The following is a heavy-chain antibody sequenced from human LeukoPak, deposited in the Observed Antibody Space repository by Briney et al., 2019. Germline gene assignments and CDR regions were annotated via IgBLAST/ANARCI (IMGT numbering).Heavy chain of an antibody. Sequence: GGSLRLSCAASGFTFSSYAVSWVRQAPGKGLEWVSTISGSGGSTYYADSVKGRFTISRDNSKNTLYLQMNSLRAEDTAVYYCAKAAIFGVVINYMDVWGKGTTVTVSS. CDR2: ISGSGGST. J-gene: IGHJ6*03. CDR3: AKAAIFGVVINYMDV. V-gene: IGHV3-23*01. D-gene: IGHD3-3*01. CDR1: GFTFSSYA.